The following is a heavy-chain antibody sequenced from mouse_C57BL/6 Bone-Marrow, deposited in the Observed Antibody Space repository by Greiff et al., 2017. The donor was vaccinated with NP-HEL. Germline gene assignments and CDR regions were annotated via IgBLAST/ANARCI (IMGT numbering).Heavy chain of an antibody. CDR2: ISSGGSYT. Sequence: EVQGVESGGDLVKPGGSLTLSCAASGFTFSSYGMSWVRQTPDKRLEWVATISSGGSYTYYPDSVKGRFTISRDNAKNPLYLQRSSLKSEDTAMYYCARPGNYYGSSWCAYWGQGTLVTVSA. D-gene: IGHD1-1*01. V-gene: IGHV5-6*01. CDR3: ARPGNYYGSSWCAY. J-gene: IGHJ3*01. CDR1: GFTFSSYG.